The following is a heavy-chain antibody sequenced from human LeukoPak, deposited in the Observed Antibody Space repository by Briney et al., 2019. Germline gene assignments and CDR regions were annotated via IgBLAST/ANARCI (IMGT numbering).Heavy chain of an antibody. CDR1: GGSISSGGYY. CDR3: ARELGSTSPFDP. Sequence: SETLSLTCTVSGGSISSGGYYWSWIRQHPGKGLEWIGYIYYSGSTYYNPSLKSRVTISVDTSKNQFSLKLSSVTAADTAVYYCARELGSTSPFDPWGQGTLVTVSS. V-gene: IGHV4-31*03. D-gene: IGHD2-2*01. J-gene: IGHJ5*02. CDR2: IYYSGST.